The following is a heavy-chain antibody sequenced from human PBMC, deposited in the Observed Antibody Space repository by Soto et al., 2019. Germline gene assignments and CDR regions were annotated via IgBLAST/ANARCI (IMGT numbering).Heavy chain of an antibody. J-gene: IGHJ4*01. CDR3: ATRVKSRQWLTYFDY. V-gene: IGHV4-59*08. CDR2: IYYSGAT. CDR1: GYSISGRY. Sequence: QVQLQESGPGQVKPSETLSLTCTVSGYSISGRYWSWIRQPPGKGLEWFGYIYYSGATKYNPSLTSRARMSVGSSKRQSSLCRNAGTAADTAIYYCATRVKSRQWLTYFDYWSQGTLVTVSS. D-gene: IGHD6-19*01.